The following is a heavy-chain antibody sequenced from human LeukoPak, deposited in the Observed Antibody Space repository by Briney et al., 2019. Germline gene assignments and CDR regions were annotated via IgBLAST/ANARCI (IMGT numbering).Heavy chain of an antibody. CDR2: IYTSGST. J-gene: IGHJ4*02. CDR3: ARVPRLGGYYFDY. CDR1: GGSISSGSYF. Sequence: SETLSLTCTVSGGSISSGSYFWSWIRQPAGRGLEWIGRIYTSGSTTYNPSLKSRVTISVDTSKNQFSLKLSSVTAADTAVYYCARVPRLGGYYFDYWGQGTLVTVSS. D-gene: IGHD3-16*01. V-gene: IGHV4-61*02.